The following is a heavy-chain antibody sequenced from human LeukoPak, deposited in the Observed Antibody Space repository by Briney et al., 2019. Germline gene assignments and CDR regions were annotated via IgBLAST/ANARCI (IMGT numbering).Heavy chain of an antibody. Sequence: PGGSLRLSCAASGFTFTVYAMTWVRQAPGKGLEWVSAISGSGGSTYYADSVKGRFTISRDNSKNTLYLQMNSLRAEDTAVYYCAKEPMAGFWSGDYYYYMDVWGKGTTVTVSS. CDR2: ISGSGGST. V-gene: IGHV3-23*01. J-gene: IGHJ6*03. D-gene: IGHD3-3*01. CDR3: AKEPMAGFWSGDYYYYMDV. CDR1: GFTFTVYA.